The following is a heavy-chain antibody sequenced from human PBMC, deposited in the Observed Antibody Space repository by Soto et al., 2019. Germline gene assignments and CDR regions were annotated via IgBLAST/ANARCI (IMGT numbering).Heavy chain of an antibody. J-gene: IGHJ3*01. CDR1: GYTFSPFW. Sequence: EVQLVESGGGLVQPGESLRLSCAASGYTFSPFWMHWVRQAPGKGLVWVSHINSDGSTIVYADSVKGRFTISRDNGKNTLYLQMNSLKAEDTAVYYCVRDRGYPDSFEVWGRGTMVTVSS. D-gene: IGHD3-10*01. CDR2: INSDGSTI. V-gene: IGHV3-74*01. CDR3: VRDRGYPDSFEV.